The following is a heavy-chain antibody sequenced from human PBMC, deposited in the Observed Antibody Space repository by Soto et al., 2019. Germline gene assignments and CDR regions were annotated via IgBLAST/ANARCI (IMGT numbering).Heavy chain of an antibody. CDR3: ARSPHYYDSSGPDWFDP. V-gene: IGHV1-2*04. J-gene: IGHJ5*02. CDR2: INPNSGGT. Sequence: ASVKVSCKASGYTFTGYYMHWVRQAPGQGLEWMGWINPNSGGTNYAQKFQGWVTMTRDTSISTAYMELSRLRSDDTAVYYCARSPHYYDSSGPDWFDPWGQGTLVTVSS. D-gene: IGHD3-22*01. CDR1: GYTFTGYY.